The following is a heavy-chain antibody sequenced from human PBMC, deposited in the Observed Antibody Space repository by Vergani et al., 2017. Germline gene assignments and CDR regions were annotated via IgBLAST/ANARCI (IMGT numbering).Heavy chain of an antibody. CDR2: VDPEDGET. CDR3: ATPQTVTTGGMEV. Sequence: EVQLVQSGAEVKKPGATMKISCKVSGYTFTDHYMHLVKPAPGKGLEWMGLVDPEDGETIYAEKFKGRVTIAVDTSTDTAHLELSSLRSEDTAVYYCATPQTVTTGGMEVWGQGTTVIVSS. V-gene: IGHV1-69-2*01. CDR1: GYTFTDHY. J-gene: IGHJ6*02. D-gene: IGHD4-17*01.